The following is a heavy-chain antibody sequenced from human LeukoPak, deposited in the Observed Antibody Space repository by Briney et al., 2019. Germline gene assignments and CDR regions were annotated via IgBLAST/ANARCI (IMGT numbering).Heavy chain of an antibody. CDR3: AKAGSQWEPSLRSLDY. Sequence: PGGSLRLSCAASGFTFSSYAMSWVRQAPGKGLEWVSAVSGSGGSTYYADSVKGRFTISRDNSKNTLYLQMNSLRAEDTAVYYCAKAGSQWEPSLRSLDYWGQGTLVTVSS. D-gene: IGHD1-26*01. J-gene: IGHJ4*02. V-gene: IGHV3-23*01. CDR1: GFTFSSYA. CDR2: VSGSGGST.